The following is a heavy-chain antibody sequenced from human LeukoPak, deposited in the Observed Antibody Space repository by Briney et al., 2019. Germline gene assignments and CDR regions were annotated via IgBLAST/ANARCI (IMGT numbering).Heavy chain of an antibody. CDR2: INHSGST. Sequence: SETLSLTCAVYGGSFSGYYWSWIRQPPGKGLEWIGEINHSGSTNYNPSLKSRVTISVDTSKNQFSLKLSSVTAADTAVYYCARGRYNWNSGSYFDYWSQGTLVTVSS. CDR1: GGSFSGYY. J-gene: IGHJ4*02. CDR3: ARGRYNWNSGSYFDY. D-gene: IGHD1-7*01. V-gene: IGHV4-34*01.